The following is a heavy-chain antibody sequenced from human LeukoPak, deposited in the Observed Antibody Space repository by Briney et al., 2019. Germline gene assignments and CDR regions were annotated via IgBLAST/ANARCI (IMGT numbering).Heavy chain of an antibody. V-gene: IGHV1-46*01. CDR2: INPSGGST. D-gene: IGHD6-13*01. Sequence: ASVKVSCKASGYTFTSYYMHWVRQAPGQGLEWMGIINPSGGSTSYAQKFQGRVTMTRDTSTSTVYMELSSLRSEDTAVYYCAREHPSSSSWGQQSDYWGQGTLVTVSS. J-gene: IGHJ4*02. CDR1: GYTFTSYY. CDR3: AREHPSSSSWGQQSDY.